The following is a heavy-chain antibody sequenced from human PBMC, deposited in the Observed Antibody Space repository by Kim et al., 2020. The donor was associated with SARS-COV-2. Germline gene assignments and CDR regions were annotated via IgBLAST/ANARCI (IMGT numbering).Heavy chain of an antibody. CDR2: IKQDGSEK. CDR3: ASGYSNYYYGMDV. D-gene: IGHD5-18*01. Sequence: GGSLRLSCAASGFTFSSYWMSWVRQAPGKGLEWVANIKQDGSEKYYVDSVKGRFTISRDNAKNSLYLQMNSLRAEDTAVYYCASGYSNYYYGMDVWGQGTTVTVSS. V-gene: IGHV3-7*01. J-gene: IGHJ6*02. CDR1: GFTFSSYW.